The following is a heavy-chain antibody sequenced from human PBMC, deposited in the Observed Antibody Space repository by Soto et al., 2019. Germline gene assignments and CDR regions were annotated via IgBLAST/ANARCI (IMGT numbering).Heavy chain of an antibody. CDR3: AREPRRYSYGY. J-gene: IGHJ4*02. CDR1: GFTLSNYW. V-gene: IGHV3-7*01. Sequence: EVQLVESGGGLVQPGGSLRLSCAASGFTLSNYWMSWVRQAPGKGLEWVANIKEDGSEKYYVDSVKGRFTISRDNAKNAVYLQMNSLRAEDTAVYFCAREPRRYSYGYWGQGTLVTVSS. CDR2: IKEDGSEK. D-gene: IGHD5-18*01.